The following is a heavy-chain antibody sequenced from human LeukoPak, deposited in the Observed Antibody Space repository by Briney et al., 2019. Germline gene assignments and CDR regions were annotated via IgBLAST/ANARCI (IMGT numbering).Heavy chain of an antibody. Sequence: GGSLSPSCAASGFTFSSYAINWGRQAPGKGLEWVSVISGSGNSTYYADSVKGGFTISRDNSKNTLYLQMISLRAEDTAVYYCAKDRVGRVVDYDASDICGHGTMVTVSS. CDR1: GFTFSSYA. V-gene: IGHV3-23*01. J-gene: IGHJ3*02. CDR2: ISGSGNST. CDR3: AKDRVGRVVDYDASDI. D-gene: IGHD3-9*01.